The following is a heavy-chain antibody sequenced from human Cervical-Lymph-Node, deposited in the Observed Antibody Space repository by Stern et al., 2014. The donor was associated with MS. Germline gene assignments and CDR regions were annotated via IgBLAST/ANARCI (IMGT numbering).Heavy chain of an antibody. V-gene: IGHV3-74*02. J-gene: IGHJ4*02. CDR1: GFSFSSYW. Sequence: EVQLVESGGGLVQPGGSLRLSCAASGFSFSSYWMHWVRQAPGKGLVWVSRIDSDGSTTGYAACVKGRFTVSRDNAKNTLYLQMNSLRAEDTAVYYCATLGWADYWGQGTLVTVSS. CDR3: ATLGWADY. CDR2: IDSDGSTT. D-gene: IGHD5-24*01.